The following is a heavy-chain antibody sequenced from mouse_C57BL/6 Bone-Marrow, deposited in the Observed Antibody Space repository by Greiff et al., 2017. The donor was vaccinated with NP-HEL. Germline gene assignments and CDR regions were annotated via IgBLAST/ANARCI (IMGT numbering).Heavy chain of an antibody. CDR3: ARRVVYYFDY. CDR2: ISSGGSYT. D-gene: IGHD1-1*02. J-gene: IGHJ2*01. CDR1: GFTFSSYG. V-gene: IGHV5-6*02. Sequence: EVNVVESGGDLVKPGGSLKLSCAASGFTFSSYGMSWVRQTPDQRLEWVATISSGGSYTYYPDSVKGRFTISRDNAKNTLYLQMSSLKSEDTAMYYCARRVVYYFDYWGQGTTLTVSS.